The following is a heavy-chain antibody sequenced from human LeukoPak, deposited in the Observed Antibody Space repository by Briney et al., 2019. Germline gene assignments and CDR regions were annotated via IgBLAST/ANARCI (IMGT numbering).Heavy chain of an antibody. Sequence: PSETLSLTCTVSGGSISGHYFSWIRQPPGKGLEWIGYIYYSGSTNYNPLLKSRVTMSVDTSNNQFSLNLSSVTAADTAVYFCAREGKGSGSFDSWGQGTLVTVSS. D-gene: IGHD3-10*01. CDR2: IYYSGST. CDR3: AREGKGSGSFDS. CDR1: GGSISGHY. V-gene: IGHV4-59*11. J-gene: IGHJ4*02.